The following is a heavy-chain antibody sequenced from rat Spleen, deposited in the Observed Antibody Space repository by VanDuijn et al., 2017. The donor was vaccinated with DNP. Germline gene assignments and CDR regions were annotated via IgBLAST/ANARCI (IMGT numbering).Heavy chain of an antibody. CDR2: VWSGGST. Sequence: QVQLKESGPGLVQPSQTLSLTCTVSGFSLTSYGVSWVLQPPGKGLEWIGAVWSGGSTDYNSGLKSRLSISRDTSKSQVFLKMNSVQTEDTAMYFCARALATVAPTGAMDAWGQGTSVTVSS. D-gene: IGHD3-1*01. V-gene: IGHV2-16*01. J-gene: IGHJ4*01. CDR1: GFSLTSYG. CDR3: ARALATVAPTGAMDA.